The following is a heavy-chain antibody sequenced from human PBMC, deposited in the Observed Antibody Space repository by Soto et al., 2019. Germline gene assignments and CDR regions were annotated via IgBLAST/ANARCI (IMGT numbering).Heavy chain of an antibody. Sequence: PSDTLSLTCTVYGGSFSSFTYYWGRIRQPPGKGLEWIGTIHYSGSPYYNPSLKSRVTMSVDTSTNHFSLNLTSVTAADTALYYCVGSSASYTWFDPWGQGTLVTVSS. CDR1: GGSFSSFTYY. CDR2: IHYSGSP. CDR3: VGSSASYTWFDP. J-gene: IGHJ5*02. V-gene: IGHV4-39*01. D-gene: IGHD1-26*01.